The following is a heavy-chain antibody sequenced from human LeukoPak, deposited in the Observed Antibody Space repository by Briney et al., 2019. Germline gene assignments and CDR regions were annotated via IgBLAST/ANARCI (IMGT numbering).Heavy chain of an antibody. CDR2: ISWNSGSI. CDR3: AKDWTYYYGSGSYDY. CDR1: GFTFDDYA. J-gene: IGHJ4*02. D-gene: IGHD3-10*01. V-gene: IGHV3-9*01. Sequence: GGSLRLSCAASGFTFDDYAMHWVRQAPGKGLEWVSGISWNSGSIGYADSVKGRFTISRDNAKNSLYLQMNSPRAEDTALYYCAKDWTYYYGSGSYDYWGQGTLVTVSS.